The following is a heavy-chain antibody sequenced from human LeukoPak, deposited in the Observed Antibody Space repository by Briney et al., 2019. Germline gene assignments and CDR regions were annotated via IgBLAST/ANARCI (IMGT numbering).Heavy chain of an antibody. Sequence: GASVKVSCKASGYTFTSYAMHWVRQAPGQRLEWMGWINAGNGNTKYSQKFQGRVTITRDTSASTAYMELSSLRSEDTAVYYCARQGNVNTALNWFDPWGQGTLVTVSS. CDR1: GYTFTSYA. CDR2: INAGNGNT. D-gene: IGHD5-18*01. V-gene: IGHV1-3*01. CDR3: ARQGNVNTALNWFDP. J-gene: IGHJ5*02.